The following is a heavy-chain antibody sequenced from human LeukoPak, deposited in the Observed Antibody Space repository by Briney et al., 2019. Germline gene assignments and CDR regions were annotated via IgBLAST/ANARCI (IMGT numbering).Heavy chain of an antibody. D-gene: IGHD5-18*01. V-gene: IGHV4-59*01. J-gene: IGHJ4*02. CDR1: GGSISSYY. CDR3: ARAGGVDTAMDANFDY. Sequence: SETLSLTCTVSGGSISSYYWSWIRQPPGKGLEWIGYIYYNGGTNYNPSLRSRVTISVDASKNHFSLRLSSVTAADTAMYYCARAGGVDTAMDANFDYWGQGTLVTVSS. CDR2: IYYNGGT.